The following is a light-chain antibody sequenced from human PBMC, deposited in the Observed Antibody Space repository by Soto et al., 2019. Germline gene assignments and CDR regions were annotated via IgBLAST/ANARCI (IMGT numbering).Light chain of an antibody. J-gene: IGLJ3*02. Sequence: QAVVTQSSSASASLGSSVTLTCTLSSGHSSYLIAWHQQQTGKAPRYLMKVEGRGGYSTGSAVPDRFSGSSSGAARYLTISNLQFEDEADYYCETWDSHARVFGGGTKLTVL. CDR2: VEGRGGY. V-gene: IGLV4-60*02. CDR1: SGHSSYL. CDR3: ETWDSHARV.